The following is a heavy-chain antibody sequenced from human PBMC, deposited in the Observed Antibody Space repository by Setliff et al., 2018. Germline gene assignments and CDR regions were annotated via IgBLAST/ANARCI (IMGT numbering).Heavy chain of an antibody. CDR3: ARGLSSSWYLYYYGMDV. CDR2: INHSGST. J-gene: IGHJ6*02. V-gene: IGHV4-34*01. CDR1: GGSFSGYY. D-gene: IGHD6-13*01. Sequence: SETLSLTCAVHGGSFSGYYWSWIRQPPGKGLEWIGEINHSGSTNYNPSLKSRVTISVDTSKNQFSLKLSSVTAADTAVYYCARGLSSSWYLYYYGMDVWGQGTTVTVSS.